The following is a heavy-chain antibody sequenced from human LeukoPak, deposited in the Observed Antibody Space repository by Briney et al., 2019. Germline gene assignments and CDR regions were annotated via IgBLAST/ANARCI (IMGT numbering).Heavy chain of an antibody. CDR2: MNPNSGNT. Sequence: RASVKVSCKASGYTFTSYDINWVRQATGQGLEWMGWMNPNSGNTGYAQKFQGRVTMTRNTFISTAYMELSSLRSEDTAVYYCARVGSSWYKEFDYWGQGTLVTVSS. CDR1: GYTFTSYD. V-gene: IGHV1-8*01. D-gene: IGHD6-13*01. CDR3: ARVGSSWYKEFDY. J-gene: IGHJ4*02.